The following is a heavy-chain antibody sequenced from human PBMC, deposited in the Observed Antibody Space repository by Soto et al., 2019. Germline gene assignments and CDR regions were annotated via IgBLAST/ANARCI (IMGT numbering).Heavy chain of an antibody. CDR2: FDPEDGET. Sequence: RASVKVSCKVSGYTLTELSMHWVRQAPGKGLEWMGGFDPEDGETIYAQKFQGRVTMTEDTSTDTAYMELSSLRSEDTAVYYCATAYYDILTGPVRFDPWGQGTLVTVSS. CDR3: ATAYYDILTGPVRFDP. CDR1: GYTLTELS. D-gene: IGHD3-9*01. V-gene: IGHV1-24*01. J-gene: IGHJ5*02.